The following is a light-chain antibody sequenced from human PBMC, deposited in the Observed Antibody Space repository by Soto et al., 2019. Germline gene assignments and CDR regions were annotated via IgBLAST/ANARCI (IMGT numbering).Light chain of an antibody. Sequence: EVVLTHSPATLSLSPGESATLSCRASQSVRSYLAWYQQKPGQAPRLLIYGASNRATGIPARFSGSGSGTELSLTISSLEPEDFPVYYCPQRRNWRLSVGGGPKVHIK. CDR3: PQRRNWRLS. CDR2: GAS. V-gene: IGKV3-11*01. CDR1: QSVRSY. J-gene: IGKJ4*01.